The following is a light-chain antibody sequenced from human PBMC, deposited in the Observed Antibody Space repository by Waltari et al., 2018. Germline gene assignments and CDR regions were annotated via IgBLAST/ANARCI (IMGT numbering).Light chain of an antibody. CDR1: QSVGRY. CDR3: QKYEALPAT. Sequence: EIVLTQSPGTLSLSPGERATLSCRASQSVGRYLAWYQQKPGQAPTLPISGAPTRATGIPDRFSGSGSGTDFSLIISRLEPEDFAVYLCQKYEALPATFGQGTKVEIK. J-gene: IGKJ1*01. CDR2: GAP. V-gene: IGKV3-20*01.